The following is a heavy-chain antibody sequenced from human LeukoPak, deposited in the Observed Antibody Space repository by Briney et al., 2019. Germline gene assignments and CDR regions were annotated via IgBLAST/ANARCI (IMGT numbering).Heavy chain of an antibody. CDR2: ITSNGGTT. D-gene: IGHD2-2*01. J-gene: IGHJ4*02. CDR3: ARGYCSSTSCTNDY. Sequence: GGSLRLSCVASGFSLSTYDMYWVRQAPGKGLEYVSAITSNGGTTYYANSVKGRFTISRDNSKNTLYLQMGSLRAEDMAVYYCARGYCSSTSCTNDYWGRGTLVTVSS. V-gene: IGHV3-64*01. CDR1: GFSLSTYD.